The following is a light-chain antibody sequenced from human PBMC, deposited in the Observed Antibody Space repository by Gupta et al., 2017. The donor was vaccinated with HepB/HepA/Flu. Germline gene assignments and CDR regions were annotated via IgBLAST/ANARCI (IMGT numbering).Light chain of an antibody. CDR3: HLTDSNPACS. CDR1: QSISSY. CDR2: AAS. Sequence: DIQMTQSPSSLSASVGDRVTITCRASQSISSYLNWYQQKPGKAPKLLIYAASSLQSGVPSRFRARGSGKYLSLTSRILHQEDFASYYCHLTDSNPACSFGQGTKLEIK. J-gene: IGKJ2*04. V-gene: IGKV1-39*01.